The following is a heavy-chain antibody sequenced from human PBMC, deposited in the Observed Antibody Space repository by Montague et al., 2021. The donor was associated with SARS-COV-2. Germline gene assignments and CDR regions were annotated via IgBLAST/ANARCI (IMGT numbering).Heavy chain of an antibody. D-gene: IGHD3-16*02. Sequence: PALVKPTQTLTLTCTFSGFSLNTSGVGVTWVRQPPGEAPAWLALIYWDDDKRYSPSLKTRLTITKDTSRNQVVLTMTNVDPGDTGTYFCARYTSRMYGSFDYWGQGALVSVSS. J-gene: IGHJ4*02. CDR2: IYWDDDK. V-gene: IGHV2-5*08. CDR3: ARYTSRMYGSFDY. CDR1: GFSLNTSGVG.